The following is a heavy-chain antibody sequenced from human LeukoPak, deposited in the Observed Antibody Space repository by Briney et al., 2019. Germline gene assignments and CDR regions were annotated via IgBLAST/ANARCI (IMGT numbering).Heavy chain of an antibody. CDR2: IYSSGST. D-gene: IGHD6-13*01. Sequence: PGGFLRLSCAASGFTVSSNYMSWVRQAPGKGLEWVSVIYSSGSTYYPDSVRGRFTISRDNSKNTLYLQMNSLRAEDTAVYYCAKELPRIAAAGTGIDYWGQGTLVTVSS. V-gene: IGHV3-53*01. CDR3: AKELPRIAAAGTGIDY. CDR1: GFTVSSNY. J-gene: IGHJ4*02.